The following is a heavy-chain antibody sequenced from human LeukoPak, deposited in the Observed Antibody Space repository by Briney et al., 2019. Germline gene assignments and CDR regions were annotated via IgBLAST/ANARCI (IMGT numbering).Heavy chain of an antibody. Sequence: RGSLRLSCAASGFTFSSYAMHWVRQAPGKGLEYVSAISSNGGSTYYANSVKGRFTISRDNSKNTLYLQMGSLRAEDMAVYYCARGDYAASPTDYWGQGTLVTVSS. CDR2: ISSNGGST. J-gene: IGHJ4*02. CDR1: GFTFSSYA. V-gene: IGHV3-64*01. CDR3: ARGDYAASPTDY. D-gene: IGHD4-17*01.